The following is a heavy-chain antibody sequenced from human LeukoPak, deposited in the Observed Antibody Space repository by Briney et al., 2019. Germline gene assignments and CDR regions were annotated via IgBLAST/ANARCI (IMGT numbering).Heavy chain of an antibody. J-gene: IGHJ5*02. CDR3: ARDPKDIVVVVAATDNWFDP. V-gene: IGHV1-2*02. Sequence: ASVKVSCKASGYIFTGYYMHWVRQAPGQGLEWMGWINPNSGDTNYAQKFQGRVTMTRDTSISTAYMELSRLRSDDTAVYYCARDPKDIVVVVAATDNWFDPWGQGTLVTVSS. CDR1: GYIFTGYY. D-gene: IGHD2-15*01. CDR2: INPNSGDT.